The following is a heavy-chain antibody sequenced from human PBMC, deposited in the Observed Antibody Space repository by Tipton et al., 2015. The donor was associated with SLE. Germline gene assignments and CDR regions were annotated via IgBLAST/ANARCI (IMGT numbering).Heavy chain of an antibody. J-gene: IGHJ4*02. CDR1: GGSISTYY. CDR3: ARAIGVNYFNF. CDR2: VHYTGST. D-gene: IGHD3-16*01. V-gene: IGHV4-59*01. Sequence: LRLSCTVSGGSISTYYWSWIRQPPGKGLEWIGYVHYTGSTNYNPSIKSRVTMSLDTSKNQFSLNLISVTAADTAVYYCARAIGVNYFNFWGQGILVNVSP.